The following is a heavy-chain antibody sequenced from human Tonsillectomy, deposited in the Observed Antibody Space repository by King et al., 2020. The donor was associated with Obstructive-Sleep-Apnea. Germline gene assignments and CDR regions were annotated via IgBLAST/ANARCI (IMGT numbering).Heavy chain of an antibody. Sequence: VQLVESGGGLVQPGGSLRLSCAASGFTFSSYSMNWVRQAPGKGLEWVSYISSSSSTIYYTDSVKGRFTISRDNAKNSLYLQMNSLRAEATAVYYCASQKSPDYYDSSGSPSWVNWGQGTLVTVSS. CDR2: ISSSSSTI. J-gene: IGHJ4*02. CDR1: GFTFSSYS. V-gene: IGHV3-48*04. D-gene: IGHD3-22*01. CDR3: ASQKSPDYYDSSGSPSWVN.